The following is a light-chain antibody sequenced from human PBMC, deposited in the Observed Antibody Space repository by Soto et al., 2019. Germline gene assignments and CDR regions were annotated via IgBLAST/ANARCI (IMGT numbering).Light chain of an antibody. CDR3: QQYSDHWT. J-gene: IGKJ1*01. Sequence: DIQLTQSPSTLSASVGDRVTITCRASRSVINWLAWYQQKSGKGPKLLIYKASNLQTGVPSRFSGSGYGTEFTLTISSLQPDDVATYYCQQYSDHWTFGQGTKVDIK. CDR2: KAS. CDR1: RSVINW. V-gene: IGKV1-5*03.